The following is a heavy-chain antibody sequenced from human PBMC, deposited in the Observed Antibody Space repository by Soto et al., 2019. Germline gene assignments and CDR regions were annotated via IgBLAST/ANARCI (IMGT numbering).Heavy chain of an antibody. V-gene: IGHV4-30-2*01. D-gene: IGHD3-3*01. Sequence: SETLSLTCAVSGGSISSGGYSWSWIRQPPGKGLEWIGYIYHSGSTYYNPSLKSRVTISVDRSKSQFSLKLSSVTAADTAVYYCARQNMWYDFWSGYSNWFDPWGQGTLVTVSS. CDR1: GGSISSGGYS. CDR3: ARQNMWYDFWSGYSNWFDP. J-gene: IGHJ5*02. CDR2: IYHSGST.